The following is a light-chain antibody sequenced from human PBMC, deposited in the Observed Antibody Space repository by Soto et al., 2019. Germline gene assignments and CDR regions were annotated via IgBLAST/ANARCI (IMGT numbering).Light chain of an antibody. J-gene: IGLJ3*02. CDR2: EVN. V-gene: IGLV2-8*01. Sequence: QSALTQPPSASGSPGQSVTISCTETSSDIGAYNYVSWFQQHPGEAPKLIISEVNKRPSGFPDRFSGSKSGNTASLTVSGLQAEDVADYYCTSYGGRDNLMFGGGTKLTVL. CDR3: TSYGGRDNLM. CDR1: SSDIGAYNY.